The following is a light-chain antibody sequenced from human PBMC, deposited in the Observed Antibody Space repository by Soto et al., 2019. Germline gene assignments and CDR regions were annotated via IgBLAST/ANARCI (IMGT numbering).Light chain of an antibody. CDR2: EEN. CDR1: SGSIASNY. J-gene: IGLJ1*01. V-gene: IGLV6-57*03. CDR3: QSYDSSRV. Sequence: NFMLTQPHSVSESPGKTVTISCTRSSGSIASNYMQWYQQRPGSAPPTVIYEENQRPSGVPDRFSGSIDSSSNSASLSISGLKTEDAADYYCQSYDSSRVFGTGTKLTVL.